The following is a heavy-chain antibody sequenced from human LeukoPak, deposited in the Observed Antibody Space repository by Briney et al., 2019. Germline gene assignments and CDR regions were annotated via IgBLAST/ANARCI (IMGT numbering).Heavy chain of an antibody. V-gene: IGHV3-30*18. CDR1: GFTFSSYG. CDR2: ISYDGSNK. CDR3: AKDLSGPYYYYYYGMDV. D-gene: IGHD6-19*01. J-gene: IGHJ6*02. Sequence: GGALRLPCAASGFTFSSYGMHWVRQAPGKGLEWVAGISYDGSNKYYADAVKGRFTISRDNSKNTLYLQMNSLRAEDTAVYYCAKDLSGPYYYYYYGMDVWGQGTTVTVSS.